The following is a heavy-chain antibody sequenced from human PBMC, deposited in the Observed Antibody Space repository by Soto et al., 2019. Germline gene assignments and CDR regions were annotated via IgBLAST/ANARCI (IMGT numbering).Heavy chain of an antibody. CDR1: GGSFSGYY. J-gene: IGHJ4*02. D-gene: IGHD2-21*01. CDR3: ARIGVAARPATPTPPVDY. CDR2: INHSGST. Sequence: QVQLQQWGAGLLKPSETLSLTCAVYGGSFSGYYWSWIRQPPGKGLEWIGEINHSGSTNYNPSLKSRVTISVDTSKNQFSLKLSSVTAADTAVYYCARIGVAARPATPTPPVDYWGQGTLVTVSS. V-gene: IGHV4-34*01.